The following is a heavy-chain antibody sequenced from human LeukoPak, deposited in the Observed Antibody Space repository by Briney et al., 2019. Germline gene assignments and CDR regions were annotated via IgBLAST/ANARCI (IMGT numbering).Heavy chain of an antibody. CDR1: GFTFSSYD. D-gene: IGHD2-2*01. CDR3: ARAWSLGPAASGVRYYYGMDV. V-gene: IGHV3-13*01. J-gene: IGHJ6*02. CDR2: IGTAGDT. Sequence: TGGSLRLSCAASGFTFSSYDMHWVRQATGKGLEWVSAIGTAGDTYYPGSVKGRFTISRENAKNSLYLQMNSLRAGDTAVYYCARAWSLGPAASGVRYYYGMDVWGQGTTVTVSS.